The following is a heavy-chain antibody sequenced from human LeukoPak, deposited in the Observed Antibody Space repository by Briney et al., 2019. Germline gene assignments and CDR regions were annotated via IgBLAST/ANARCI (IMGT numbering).Heavy chain of an antibody. V-gene: IGHV1-8*02. CDR3: ARSGSYYNEIDY. D-gene: IGHD3-10*01. CDR1: GYTFTSYG. J-gene: IGHJ4*02. CDR2: MNPNSGNT. Sequence: GASVKVSCKASGYTFTSYGISWVRQAPGQGLEWMGWMNPNSGNTGYAQKFQGRVTMTRNTSISTAYMELSSLRSEDTAVYYCARSGSYYNEIDYWGQGTLVTVSS.